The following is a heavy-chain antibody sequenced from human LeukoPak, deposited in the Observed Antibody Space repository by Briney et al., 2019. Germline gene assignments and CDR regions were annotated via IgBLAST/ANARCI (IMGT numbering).Heavy chain of an antibody. CDR1: GGSISSYY. CDR2: IYYSGST. CDR3: ASGTTVTTFDY. D-gene: IGHD4-17*01. J-gene: IGHJ4*02. Sequence: PSETLSLTCTVSGGSISSYYWSWVRQPPGKGLEWIGYIYYSGSTNYNPSLKSRVTISVDTSKNQFSLKLSSVTAADTAVYYCASGTTVTTFDYWGQGTLVTVSS. V-gene: IGHV4-59*08.